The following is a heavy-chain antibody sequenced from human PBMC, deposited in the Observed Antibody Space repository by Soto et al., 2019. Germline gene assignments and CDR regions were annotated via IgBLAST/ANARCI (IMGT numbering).Heavy chain of an antibody. CDR2: IYYSGST. CDR3: ARSSTSATYFDY. J-gene: IGHJ4*02. Sequence: QVQLQESAPGLVKPSQTLSLTCTVSGGSISHGGYYWTWIRQHPGKGLEWIGYIYYSGSTYYNPSLKSRVTISVDTSKNQFALKLSSVTAADTAVYYCARSSTSATYFDYWGQGTLVTVSS. V-gene: IGHV4-31*03. CDR1: GGSISHGGYY. D-gene: IGHD2-2*01.